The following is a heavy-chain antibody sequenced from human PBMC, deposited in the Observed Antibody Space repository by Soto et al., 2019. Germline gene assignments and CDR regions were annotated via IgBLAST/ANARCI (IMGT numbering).Heavy chain of an antibody. CDR1: GFTFSSYA. CDR2: ISGSGGIT. Sequence: GGSLRLSCAASGFTFSSYAMTWVRQAPGKGLEWVSSISGSGGITYYADSVKGRFTISRDNSKNTLYLQMNSLRAEDTALFYCAKAARGYSGYDHDYWGQGTLVTVSS. D-gene: IGHD5-12*01. V-gene: IGHV3-23*01. CDR3: AKAARGYSGYDHDY. J-gene: IGHJ4*02.